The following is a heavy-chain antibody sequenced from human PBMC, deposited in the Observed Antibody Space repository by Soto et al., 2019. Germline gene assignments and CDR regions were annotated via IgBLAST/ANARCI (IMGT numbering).Heavy chain of an antibody. CDR1: GGSISSGDYY. D-gene: IGHD3-10*01. CDR2: IYYSGST. Sequence: SETLSLTCTVSGGSISSGDYYWSWIRQPPGKGLEWIGYIYYSGSTYYNPSLKSRVTISVDTSKNQFSLKLSSVTAADTAVYYCAGQTMVRGAVYFDYWGQGTLVTVPS. J-gene: IGHJ4*02. V-gene: IGHV4-30-4*01. CDR3: AGQTMVRGAVYFDY.